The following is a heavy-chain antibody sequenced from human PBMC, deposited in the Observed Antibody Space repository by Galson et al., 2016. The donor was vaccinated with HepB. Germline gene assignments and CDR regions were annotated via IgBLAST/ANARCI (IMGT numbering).Heavy chain of an antibody. CDR3: ARDKGEGNSFLPYCFDY. CDR2: LSWNGNKI. CDR1: GFTFDDHG. D-gene: IGHD1-7*01. V-gene: IGHV3-9*01. Sequence: SLRLSCATSGFTFDDHGMNWIRQAPGKGLEWVSSLSWNGNKIASADSVKGRFTISRDKAKNSLYLQMNSLLTEDTAFYYCARDKGEGNSFLPYCFDYWGQGILVTVSS. J-gene: IGHJ4*02.